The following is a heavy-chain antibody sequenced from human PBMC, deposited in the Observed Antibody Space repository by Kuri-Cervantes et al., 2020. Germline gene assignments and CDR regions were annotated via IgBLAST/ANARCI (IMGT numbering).Heavy chain of an antibody. V-gene: IGHV3-48*04. CDR3: AKDRRSSGWYGVQYY. Sequence: GGSLRLSCAASGFTFSSYSMNWVRQAPGKGLEWVSYISSSGSTIYYADSVKGRFTISRDNAKNTLYLQMNSLRAEDTAVYYCAKDRRSSGWYGVQYYWGQGTLVTVSS. D-gene: IGHD6-19*01. J-gene: IGHJ4*02. CDR2: ISSSGSTI. CDR1: GFTFSSYS.